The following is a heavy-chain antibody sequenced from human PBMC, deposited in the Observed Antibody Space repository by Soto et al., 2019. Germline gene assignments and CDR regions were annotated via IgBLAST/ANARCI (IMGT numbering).Heavy chain of an antibody. V-gene: IGHV1-69*06. CDR1: GVTLSTYG. D-gene: IGHD2-21*01. CDR2: IIPIFGTA. Sequence: SVEVACKAFGVTLSTYGISWVRQAPGQGLEYMGGIIPIFGTAKYAQKFQDRVTITADNPSTTTYMELSSLRSDDTAVYYRARDRDMVVEVAAGFGMDVCHQGITITVSS. CDR3: ARDRDMVVEVAAGFGMDV. J-gene: IGHJ6*02.